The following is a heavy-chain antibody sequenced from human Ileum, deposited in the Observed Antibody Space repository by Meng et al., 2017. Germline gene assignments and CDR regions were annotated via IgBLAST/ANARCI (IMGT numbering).Heavy chain of an antibody. Sequence: QLQGRGPGLVKPSQHLFLTCTVSVESISSGGYYWTRIRQHPGKGLEWIGYIYSSGGTYYTPSLKSLVTISLDTSKNQFSLRLSSVTAADTAVYYCARIGFCSGRSCYGFFDYWGQGTLVTVSS. CDR1: VESISSGGYY. D-gene: IGHD2-15*01. CDR2: IYSSGGT. V-gene: IGHV4-31*01. CDR3: ARIGFCSGRSCYGFFDY. J-gene: IGHJ4*02.